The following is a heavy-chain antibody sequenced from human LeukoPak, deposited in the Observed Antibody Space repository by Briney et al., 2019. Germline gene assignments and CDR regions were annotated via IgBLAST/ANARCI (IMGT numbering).Heavy chain of an antibody. D-gene: IGHD2-15*01. CDR1: GGSISSGDYY. J-gene: IGHJ4*02. V-gene: IGHV4-30-4*01. CDR3: ASGTYSGDFFDY. Sequence: SQTLSLTCTVSGGSISSGDYYWSWIRQPPGKGLEWIGHIYYSGSTYYNPSLKSRVTISVDTSKNQFSLKLSSVTAADTAVYYCASGTYSGDFFDYWGQGTLVTVSS. CDR2: IYYSGST.